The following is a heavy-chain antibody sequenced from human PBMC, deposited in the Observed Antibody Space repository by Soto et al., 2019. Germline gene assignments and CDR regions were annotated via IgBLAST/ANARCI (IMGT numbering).Heavy chain of an antibody. CDR2: SGNKANSDTT. J-gene: IGHJ3*01. CDR1: GSTIRDYY. Sequence: VQLVESGGGLVQPGGSLRLSCAASGSTIRDYYMDWVRQAPGKGLEWIGRSGNKANSDTTEYGSSGKGRFTISRDYSWNTLYLQMTNLKTEDTAVYYCTRVYSGIDIYAFDVWGPGTLVSVSP. CDR3: TRVYSGIDIYAFDV. D-gene: IGHD1-26*01. V-gene: IGHV3-72*01.